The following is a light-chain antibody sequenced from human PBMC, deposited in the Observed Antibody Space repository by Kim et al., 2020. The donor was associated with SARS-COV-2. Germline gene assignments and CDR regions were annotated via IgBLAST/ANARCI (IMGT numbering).Light chain of an antibody. J-gene: IGLJ1*01. V-gene: IGLV3-19*01. CDR1: SIRTYY. CDR2: DKN. Sequence: LGHTEKITCQGKSIRTYYASWYQQKQGQAPVLVIYDKNKRPSGIPDRFSGSSSGNTASLTITGAQAENEADYYCHSRDTSGNPPQVFGTGTKVTVL. CDR3: HSRDTSGNPPQV.